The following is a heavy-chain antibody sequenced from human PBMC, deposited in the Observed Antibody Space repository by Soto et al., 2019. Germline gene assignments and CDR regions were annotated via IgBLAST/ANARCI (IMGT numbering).Heavy chain of an antibody. CDR3: ARDFPYYESSDAYFDY. CDR1: GYSVSGNSAA. V-gene: IGHV6-1*01. Sequence: SQPLCITCSISGYSVSGNSAAWNWIRQSPSIGLEWLVRTYYRSKWYNYYAVSVKSRITVTPDTSKNQFSLHLNSVTPEDTAVYYCARDFPYYESSDAYFDYWGQGALVTVPS. D-gene: IGHD3-16*01. CDR2: TYYRSKWYN. J-gene: IGHJ4*02.